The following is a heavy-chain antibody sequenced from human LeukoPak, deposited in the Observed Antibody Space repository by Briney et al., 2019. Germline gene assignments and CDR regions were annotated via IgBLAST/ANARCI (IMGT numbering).Heavy chain of an antibody. J-gene: IGHJ6*03. D-gene: IGHD3-22*01. Sequence: ASVKVSCKVSGYTLTELSMHWVRQAPVKGLEWMGGFDPEDGETIYAQKFQGRVTMTEDTSTDTAYMELSSLRSEDTAMYYCATSSSYLRYYYYYMDVWGKGTTVTVSS. V-gene: IGHV1-24*01. CDR1: GYTLTELS. CDR2: FDPEDGET. CDR3: ATSSSYLRYYYYYMDV.